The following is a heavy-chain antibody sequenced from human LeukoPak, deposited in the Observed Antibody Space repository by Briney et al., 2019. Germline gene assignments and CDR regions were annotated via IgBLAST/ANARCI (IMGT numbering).Heavy chain of an antibody. CDR3: ARAGGSYYGSFDY. V-gene: IGHV1-46*03. CDR1: GYTFTSYY. J-gene: IGHJ4*02. Sequence: ASVKVSCKASGYTFTSYYMHWVRQAPGQGLEWMGIINPSGGSASYAQKFQGRVTMTRDTSTSTVYVELSSLRSEDTAVYYCARAGGSYYGSFDYWGQGTLVTVSS. D-gene: IGHD1-26*01. CDR2: INPSGGSA.